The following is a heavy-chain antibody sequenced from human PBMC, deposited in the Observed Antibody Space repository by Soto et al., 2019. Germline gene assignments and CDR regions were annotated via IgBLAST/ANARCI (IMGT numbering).Heavy chain of an antibody. CDR2: INHSGST. Sequence: PSETLSLTCAVYGGSFSGYYWSWIRQPPGKGLEWIGEINHSGSTNYNPSLKSRVTISVDTSKNQFSLKLSSVTAADTAVYYCALRGYSGYDLGYFDLWGRGTLVTVSS. D-gene: IGHD5-12*01. V-gene: IGHV4-34*01. CDR1: GGSFSGYY. CDR3: ALRGYSGYDLGYFDL. J-gene: IGHJ2*01.